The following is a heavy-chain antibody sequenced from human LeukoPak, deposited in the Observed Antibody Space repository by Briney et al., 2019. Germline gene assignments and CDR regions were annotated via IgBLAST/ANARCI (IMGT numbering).Heavy chain of an antibody. CDR3: ARGGATLYYYYYMDV. Sequence: SVKVSCKASGGTFSSYAISWVRQAPGQGLEWMGGIIPIFGTANYAQKFQGRVTITADKSTSTAYMELSSLRSEDTAVYYCARGGATLYYYYYMDVWGKGTTITVSS. CDR1: GGTFSSYA. J-gene: IGHJ6*03. D-gene: IGHD1-26*01. CDR2: IIPIFGTA. V-gene: IGHV1-69*06.